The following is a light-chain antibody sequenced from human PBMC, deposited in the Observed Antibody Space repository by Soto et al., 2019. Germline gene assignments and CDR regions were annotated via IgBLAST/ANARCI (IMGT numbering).Light chain of an antibody. CDR2: LGS. Sequence: DIVMTQSPLSLPVTPGEPASISCRSSQSLLHSNGYNYLDWYLQKPGQSPQFLIYLGSNRASGVHDRFSGSRSGTDFTLKISRVEAEDVGVYYCMQALQTPFTFGPGTKVDIK. CDR3: MQALQTPFT. J-gene: IGKJ3*01. V-gene: IGKV2-28*01. CDR1: QSLLHSNGYNY.